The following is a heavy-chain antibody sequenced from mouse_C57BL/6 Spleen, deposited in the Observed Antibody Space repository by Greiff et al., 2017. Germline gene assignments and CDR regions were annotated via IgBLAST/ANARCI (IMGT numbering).Heavy chain of an antibody. CDR3: ASLYYYGSSLAY. J-gene: IGHJ3*01. CDR1: GYTFTSYW. Sequence: QVQLQQPGAELVMPGASVKLSCKASGYTFTSYWMHWVKQRPGQGLEWIGEIDPSDSYTNYNQKFKGKSTLTVDKSSSTAYMQLSSLTSEDSAVYYCASLYYYGSSLAYWGQGTLVTVSA. V-gene: IGHV1-69*01. CDR2: IDPSDSYT. D-gene: IGHD1-1*01.